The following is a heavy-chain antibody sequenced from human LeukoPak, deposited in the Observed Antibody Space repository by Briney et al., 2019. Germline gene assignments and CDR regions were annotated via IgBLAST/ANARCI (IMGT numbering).Heavy chain of an antibody. CDR2: ISAHNGNT. CDR1: GYTFTGYY. CDR3: ARAILTGYYPYYFDY. V-gene: IGHV1-18*04. Sequence: ASVKVSCKASGYTFTGYYMHWVRQAPGQGLEWMGWISAHNGNTDYAQKLQGRVTMTTDTSTSTAYMELRSLRSDDTAVYYCARAILTGYYPYYFDYWGQGTLVTVSS. J-gene: IGHJ4*02. D-gene: IGHD3-9*01.